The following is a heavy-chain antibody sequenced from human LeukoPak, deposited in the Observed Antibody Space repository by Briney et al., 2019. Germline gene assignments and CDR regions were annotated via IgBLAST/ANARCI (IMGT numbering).Heavy chain of an antibody. CDR3: ARETNEGAFDI. J-gene: IGHJ3*02. V-gene: IGHV1-8*03. CDR1: GYTFTSYD. D-gene: IGHD1-1*01. Sequence: ASVKVSRKASGYTFTSYDINWVRQATGQGLEWMGWMNPNSGNTGYAQKFQGRVTITRNTSISTAYMELSSLRSEDTAVYYCARETNEGAFDIWGQGTMVTVSS. CDR2: MNPNSGNT.